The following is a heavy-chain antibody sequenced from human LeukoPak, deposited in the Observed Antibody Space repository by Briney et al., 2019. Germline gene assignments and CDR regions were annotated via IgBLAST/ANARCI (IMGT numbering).Heavy chain of an antibody. CDR3: ATGETGDLRGYFDY. J-gene: IGHJ4*02. V-gene: IGHV1-69*13. D-gene: IGHD7-27*01. CDR1: GGTFSSYA. CDR2: IIPIFGTA. Sequence: GASVKVSCKASGGTFSSYAISWVRQAPGQGLEWMGGIIPIFGTANYAQKFQGRVTITADESTSTAYMELSSLRSEDTAVYYCATGETGDLRGYFDYWGQGTLVTVSS.